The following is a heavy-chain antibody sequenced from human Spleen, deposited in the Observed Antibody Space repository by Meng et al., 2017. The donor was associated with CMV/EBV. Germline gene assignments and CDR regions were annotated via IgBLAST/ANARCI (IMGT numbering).Heavy chain of an antibody. Sequence: GASITTTKWWTWGRQTPGKGLEWVGEIDHSGNSNSNPSLKSRLTLSLDTSKNYLSLTMTSVTAEDTAIYYCARVREHTSLGNYWFDPWGQGTLVTVSS. CDR1: GASITTTKW. J-gene: IGHJ5*02. CDR3: ARVREHTSLGNYWFDP. D-gene: IGHD3-16*01. V-gene: IGHV4-4*02. CDR2: IDHSGNS.